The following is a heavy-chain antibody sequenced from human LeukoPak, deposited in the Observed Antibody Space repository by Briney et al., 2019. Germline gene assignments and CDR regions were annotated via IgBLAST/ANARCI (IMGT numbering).Heavy chain of an antibody. CDR3: ARERSRLDY. J-gene: IGHJ4*02. D-gene: IGHD3-16*01. Sequence: GGSLRLSCAASGFTFSSYWMSWVRQAPGKGLEWVANIKQDGSEKYYVDSVRGRFTISRDNAKKSLDLHMNSLRAEDTAMYYCARERSRLDYWGQGTLVTVSS. CDR2: IKQDGSEK. CDR1: GFTFSSYW. V-gene: IGHV3-7*01.